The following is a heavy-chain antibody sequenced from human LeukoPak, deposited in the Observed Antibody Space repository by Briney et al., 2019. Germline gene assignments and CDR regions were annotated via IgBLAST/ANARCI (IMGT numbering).Heavy chain of an antibody. J-gene: IGHJ4*02. Sequence: ETLSLTCAVYGGSFSGYYWTWVRQAPGKGLEWVSTISGSGGSTYYADSVKGRLTISRDNSKNTLYLQMNSLRVDDTAVYYCAKYSGRAYFDYWGQGTLVTVSS. V-gene: IGHV3-23*01. CDR2: ISGSGGST. CDR1: GGSFSGYY. CDR3: AKYSGRAYFDY. D-gene: IGHD3-10*01.